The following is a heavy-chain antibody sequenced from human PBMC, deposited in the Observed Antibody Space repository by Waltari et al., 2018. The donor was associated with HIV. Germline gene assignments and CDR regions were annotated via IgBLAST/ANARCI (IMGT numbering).Heavy chain of an antibody. D-gene: IGHD3-9*01. Sequence: EVQLVQSGAEVKKPGESLKISCKGSGYSFTSYWIGWVRQMPGKGMEWMGIIYPSYSDTRYSPSFQGQVTISADKSISTAYLQWSSLKASDTAMYYCARQGRFELRYFDWLPFDYWGQGTLVTVSS. V-gene: IGHV5-51*01. CDR1: GYSFTSYW. J-gene: IGHJ4*02. CDR2: IYPSYSDT. CDR3: ARQGRFELRYFDWLPFDY.